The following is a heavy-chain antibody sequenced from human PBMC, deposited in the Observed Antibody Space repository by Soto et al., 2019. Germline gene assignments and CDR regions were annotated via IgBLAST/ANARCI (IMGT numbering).Heavy chain of an antibody. Sequence: RASVKVSCKASGGTFSSYAISWVRQAPGQGLEWMGGIIPIFGTANYAQKFQGRVTITADESTSTAYMELSSLRSEDTAVYYCARGGVAARVYYYGMDVWGQGTTVTVSS. J-gene: IGHJ6*02. CDR2: IIPIFGTA. CDR1: GGTFSSYA. D-gene: IGHD6-6*01. CDR3: ARGGVAARVYYYGMDV. V-gene: IGHV1-69*13.